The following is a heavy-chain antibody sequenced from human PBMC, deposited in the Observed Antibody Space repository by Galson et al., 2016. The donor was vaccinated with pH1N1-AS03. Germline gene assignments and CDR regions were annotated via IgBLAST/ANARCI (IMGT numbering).Heavy chain of an antibody. Sequence: SLRLSCAASGFTFSSYAIHWVRQAPGKGLDWVAVIWHDGNTQYYADSVKGRFIISRDNSKNTLFLQMSALRAEDTAVYYCANDFNYDFWSGYSFYWGQGALVTGSS. D-gene: IGHD3/OR15-3a*01. J-gene: IGHJ4*02. CDR2: IWHDGNTQ. V-gene: IGHV3-33*06. CDR3: ANDFNYDFWSGYSFY. CDR1: GFTFSSYA.